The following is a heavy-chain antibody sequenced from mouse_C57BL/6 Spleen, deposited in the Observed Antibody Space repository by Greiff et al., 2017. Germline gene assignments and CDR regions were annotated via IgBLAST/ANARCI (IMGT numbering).Heavy chain of an antibody. J-gene: IGHJ4*01. CDR1: GYTFTSYW. CDR2: IDPSDSYT. V-gene: IGHV1-69*01. Sequence: QVHVQQPGAELVMPGASVKLSCKASGYTFTSYWMHWVKQRPGQGLEWIGEIDPSDSYTNYNQKFKGKSTLTVDKSSSTAYMQLSSLTSEDSAVYYCARWRYGRDLGAMDDWGKGTTVTVSS. D-gene: IGHD2-10*02. CDR3: ARWRYGRDLGAMDD.